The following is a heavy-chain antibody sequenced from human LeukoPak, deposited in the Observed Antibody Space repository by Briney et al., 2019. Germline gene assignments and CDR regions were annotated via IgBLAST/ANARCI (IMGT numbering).Heavy chain of an antibody. CDR2: INHSGST. CDR1: GGSFSGYY. V-gene: IGHV4-34*01. D-gene: IGHD6-25*01. CDR3: ARQLPTAAADTRGYFDY. J-gene: IGHJ4*02. Sequence: SETLSLTCAVYGGSFSGYYWSWIRQPPGKGLDWIGEINHSGSTNYNPSLKSRVTISVDTSKNQFSLKLSSVTAADTAVYFCARQLPTAAADTRGYFDYWGQGTVVTVSS.